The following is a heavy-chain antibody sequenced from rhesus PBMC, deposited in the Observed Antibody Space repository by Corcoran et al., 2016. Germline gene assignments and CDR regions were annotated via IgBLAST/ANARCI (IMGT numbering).Heavy chain of an antibody. Sequence: QVQLQESGPGLLKPSETLSLTCAVSGGSISGCSGWGWIRQPPGRGREWIGRIDSRSGNTYNNPSRKRRATMSTDTSKNQFSLKLSSVTAADTAVYYCARVPTGTTSFDYWGQGVLVTVSS. J-gene: IGHJ4*01. CDR1: GGSISGCSG. CDR3: ARVPTGTTSFDY. D-gene: IGHD1-26*01. V-gene: IGHV4S7*01. CDR2: IDSRSGNT.